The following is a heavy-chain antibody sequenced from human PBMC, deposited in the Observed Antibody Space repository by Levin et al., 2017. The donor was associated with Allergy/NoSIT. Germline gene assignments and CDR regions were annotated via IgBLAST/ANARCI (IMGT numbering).Heavy chain of an antibody. D-gene: IGHD6-13*01. V-gene: IGHV3-30*18. J-gene: IGHJ4*02. CDR1: GFTFSSYG. CDR3: AKAHTAAAGIVY. Sequence: GESLKISCAASGFTFSSYGMHWVRQAPGKGLEWVAVISYDGSNKYYADSVKGRFTISRDNSKNTLYLQMNSLRAEDTAVYYCAKAHTAAAGIVYWGQGTLVTVSS. CDR2: ISYDGSNK.